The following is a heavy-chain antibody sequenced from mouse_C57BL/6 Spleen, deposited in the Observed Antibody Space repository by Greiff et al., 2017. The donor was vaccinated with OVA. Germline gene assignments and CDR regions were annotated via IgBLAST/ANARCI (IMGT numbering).Heavy chain of an antibody. CDR2: INPYNGGT. CDR1: GYTFTDYY. Sequence: EVKLMESGPVLVKPGASVKMSCKASGYTFTDYYMNWVKQSPGKSLEWIGVINPYNGGTSYNQKFKGKATLTVDKSSSTAYMELNSLTSEDSAVYYFARPYSSRSWFAYWGQGTLVTVAA. D-gene: IGHD1-1*01. J-gene: IGHJ3*01. CDR3: ARPYSSRSWFAY. V-gene: IGHV1-19*01.